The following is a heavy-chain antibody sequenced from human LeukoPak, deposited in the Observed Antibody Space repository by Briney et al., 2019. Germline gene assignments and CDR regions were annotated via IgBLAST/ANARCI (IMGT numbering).Heavy chain of an antibody. CDR2: INWDGGAS. Sequence: GGSLRLSCVASGSSTADYGMSWVRQRPGKGLEWVSGINWDGGASAYSDSVKGRFTISRDNGQNSLFLHMRDLRDDDTALYFCVRDLSASWYSLGFWGQGALLTVSS. J-gene: IGHJ4*01. D-gene: IGHD6-13*01. CDR3: VRDLSASWYSLGF. V-gene: IGHV3-20*04. CDR1: GSSTADYG.